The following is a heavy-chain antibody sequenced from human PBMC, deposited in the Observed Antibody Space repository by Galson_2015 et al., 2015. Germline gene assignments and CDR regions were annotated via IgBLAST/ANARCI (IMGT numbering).Heavy chain of an antibody. Sequence: CAISGDSVSGPTVAWNWIRQSPSRGLEWLGRTYYTARWYTNYAMSVTRRITISPDTSKNQVTLQLNSVTPEDTAVYYCAREVLIIIDSWGHGTLLTVSS. CDR1: GDSVSGPTVA. D-gene: IGHD3-9*01. CDR3: AREVLIIIDS. CDR2: TYYTARWYT. V-gene: IGHV6-1*01. J-gene: IGHJ5*01.